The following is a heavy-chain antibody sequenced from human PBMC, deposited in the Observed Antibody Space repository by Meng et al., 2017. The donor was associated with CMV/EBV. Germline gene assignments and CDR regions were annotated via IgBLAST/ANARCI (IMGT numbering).Heavy chain of an antibody. CDR3: AGARYYDLWSGYYYVDY. Sequence: GGSLRLSCAASGFTFSSYSMNWVRQAPGKGLEWVSSISSSSSYIYYADSVKGRFTISRDNAKNSLYLQMNSLRAEDTAVYYCAGARYYDLWSGYYYVDYWGQGTLVTVSS. J-gene: IGHJ4*02. D-gene: IGHD3-3*01. V-gene: IGHV3-21*01. CDR1: GFTFSSYS. CDR2: ISSSSSYI.